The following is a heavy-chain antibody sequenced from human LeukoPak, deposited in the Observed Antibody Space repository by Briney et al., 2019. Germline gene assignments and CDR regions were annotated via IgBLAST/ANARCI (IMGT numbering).Heavy chain of an antibody. V-gene: IGHV3-64*02. Sequence: GGSLRLSCAASGFTFSSYVMSWVRQAPGKGLEYVSGISSNGLSAYYGDSVKGRFTISRDNSKNTVYLQMGSLRAEDMAVYYCARQITPNWFDPWGQGTLVSVSS. J-gene: IGHJ5*02. CDR3: ARQITPNWFDP. CDR1: GFTFSSYV. CDR2: ISSNGLSA. D-gene: IGHD4-23*01.